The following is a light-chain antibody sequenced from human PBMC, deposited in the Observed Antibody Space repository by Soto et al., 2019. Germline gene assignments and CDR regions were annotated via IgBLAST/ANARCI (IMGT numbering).Light chain of an antibody. CDR3: QQYYSIPWT. Sequence: DIVMTQSPDSLAVSLGERATVNCKSSQNVLHNSNNKNYLAWYQQKPGQPPKLLIYWASTRESGVPDRFSGSGSGTDFTLTISSLQAEDVAFYYCQQYYSIPWTFGQGTKVEIK. V-gene: IGKV4-1*01. J-gene: IGKJ1*01. CDR1: QNVLHNSNNKNY. CDR2: WAS.